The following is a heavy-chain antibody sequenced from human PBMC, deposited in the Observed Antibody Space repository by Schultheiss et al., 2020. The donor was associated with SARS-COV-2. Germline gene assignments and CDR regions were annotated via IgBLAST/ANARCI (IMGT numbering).Heavy chain of an antibody. CDR2: IYYSGST. CDR1: GGSISSYY. D-gene: IGHD2-2*01. Sequence: SETLSLTCTVSGGSISSYYWSWIRQPPGKGLEWIGYIYYSGSTNYNPSLKSRVTISVDTSKNQFSLKLSSVTAADTAVYYCARGRDIVVVPAAPAPPWFDPWGQGTLVTVSS. V-gene: IGHV4-59*12. CDR3: ARGRDIVVVPAAPAPPWFDP. J-gene: IGHJ5*02.